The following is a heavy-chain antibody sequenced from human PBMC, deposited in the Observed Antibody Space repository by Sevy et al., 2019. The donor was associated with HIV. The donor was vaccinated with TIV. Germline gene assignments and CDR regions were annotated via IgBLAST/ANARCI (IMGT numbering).Heavy chain of an antibody. D-gene: IGHD2-21*01. CDR3: ARGRVATKGFDY. CDR1: GASFSGFF. Sequence: SETLSLTCAVYGASFSGFFWSWIRQSPGKGLEWIGEVDHSGVANYNPSLEGRVTLAVDVSKNQVSLNVTSVTATDAAIYFCARGRVATKGFDYWGRGSLVTVSS. J-gene: IGHJ4*02. CDR2: VDHSGVA. V-gene: IGHV4-34*01.